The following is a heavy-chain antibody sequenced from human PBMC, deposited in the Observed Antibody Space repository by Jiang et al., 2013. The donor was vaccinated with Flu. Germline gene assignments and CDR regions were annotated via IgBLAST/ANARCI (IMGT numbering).Heavy chain of an antibody. V-gene: IGHV2-26*01. D-gene: IGHD5-24*01. J-gene: IGHJ4*02. Sequence: KPTQTLTLTCTVSGFSLSNARMGVSWIRQPPGKALEWLAHIFSNDEKSYSTSLKSRLTISKDTSKSQVVLTMTNMDPVDTATYYCARIRDSEMAVVFDYWGQGTLVTVSS. CDR1: GFSLSNARMG. CDR2: IFSNDEK. CDR3: ARIRDSEMAVVFDY.